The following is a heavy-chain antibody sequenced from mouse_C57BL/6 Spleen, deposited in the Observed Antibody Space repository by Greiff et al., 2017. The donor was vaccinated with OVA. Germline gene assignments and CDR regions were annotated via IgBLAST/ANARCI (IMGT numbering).Heavy chain of an antibody. V-gene: IGHV5-17*01. CDR3: ARSEGWFLDY. J-gene: IGHJ4*01. Sequence: EVKLVESGGGLVKPGGSLKLSCAASGFTFSDYGMHWVRQAPEKGLEWVAYISSGSSTIYYADTVKGRFTISRDNAKNTLFLQMTRLRSEDTAMYYCARSEGWFLDYWGQGTSVTVSS. CDR2: ISSGSSTI. D-gene: IGHD2-3*01. CDR1: GFTFSDYG.